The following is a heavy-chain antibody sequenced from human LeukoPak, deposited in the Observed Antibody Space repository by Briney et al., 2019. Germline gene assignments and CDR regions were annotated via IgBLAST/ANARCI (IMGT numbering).Heavy chain of an antibody. Sequence: GGSLRLSCAASGFTFSSYEMNWVRQAPGKGLEWVSYISSSGSTIYYADSVKGRFTISRDNAKNSLYLQMNSLRAEDTAVYCCARGLDGAKDRKRFDYWGQGTLVTVSS. D-gene: IGHD5-24*01. J-gene: IGHJ4*02. V-gene: IGHV3-48*03. CDR1: GFTFSSYE. CDR3: ARGLDGAKDRKRFDY. CDR2: ISSSGSTI.